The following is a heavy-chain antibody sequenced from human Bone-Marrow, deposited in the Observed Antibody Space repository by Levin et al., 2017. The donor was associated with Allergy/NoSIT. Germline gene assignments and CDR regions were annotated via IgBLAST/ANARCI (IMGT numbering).Heavy chain of an antibody. Sequence: LRLSCTVSGGSISSDDYYWSWIRQPPGKGLEWVGYIYYNGRTFYTPSLKSRVTISVDTSKNQFSLKLFSVTAADTAVYYCARGGVEHWFDPWGQGTLVTVSS. J-gene: IGHJ5*02. CDR3: ARGGVEHWFDP. CDR2: IYYNGRT. CDR1: GGSISSDDYY. D-gene: IGHD1-26*01. V-gene: IGHV4-30-4*01.